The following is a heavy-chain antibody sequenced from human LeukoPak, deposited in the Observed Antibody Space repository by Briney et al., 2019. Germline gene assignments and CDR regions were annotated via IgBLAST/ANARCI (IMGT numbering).Heavy chain of an antibody. Sequence: SETLSLTCTVSGGSLSSGGYYWSWIRQHPGTGLEWIGYIYYSGSTYYNPSLKSRVTISEDTSKNQFSLKLSSVTAADTAVYYCASRIDYSYGIDYWGQGTLVTVSS. V-gene: IGHV4-31*03. CDR3: ASRIDYSYGIDY. CDR2: IYYSGST. J-gene: IGHJ4*02. D-gene: IGHD5-18*01. CDR1: GGSLSSGGYY.